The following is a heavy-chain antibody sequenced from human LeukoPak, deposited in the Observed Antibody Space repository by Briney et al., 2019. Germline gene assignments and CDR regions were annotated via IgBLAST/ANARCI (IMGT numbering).Heavy chain of an antibody. CDR3: ARTSASGSYYISYFDY. Sequence: GGSLRLSCAASGFXFSDHFMDWVRQASGKGLEWVGRTRNKANSYTTEYAASVKGRFTISRDNSKNSLYLQMNGLKTEDTAVYYCARTSASGSYYISYFDYWGQGTLVTVSS. V-gene: IGHV3-72*01. D-gene: IGHD3-10*01. CDR1: GFXFSDHF. CDR2: TRNKANSYTT. J-gene: IGHJ4*02.